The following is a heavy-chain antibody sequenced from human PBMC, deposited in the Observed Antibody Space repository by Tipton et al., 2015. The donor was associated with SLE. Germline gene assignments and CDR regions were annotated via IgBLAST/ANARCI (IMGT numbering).Heavy chain of an antibody. Sequence: TLSLTCTVSDDSISNYYWSWIRQSPGKGLEWIGYGYYIGSTNYNPSLKSRLTISVDSSKNQFSLRLSSVTAADTAVYYCARAPGLERSYYYYYYMDVWGKGTAVTVSS. J-gene: IGHJ6*03. CDR3: ARAPGLERSYYYYYYMDV. V-gene: IGHV4-59*12. D-gene: IGHD1-1*01. CDR1: DDSISNYY. CDR2: GYYIGST.